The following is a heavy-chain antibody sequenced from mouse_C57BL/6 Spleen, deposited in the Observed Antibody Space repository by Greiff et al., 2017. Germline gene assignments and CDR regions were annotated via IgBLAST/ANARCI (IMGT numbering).Heavy chain of an antibody. V-gene: IGHV7-3*01. D-gene: IGHD4-1*01. Sequence: EVKLQESGGGLVQPGGSLSLSCAASGFTFTDYYMSWVRQPPGKALEWVGFIRNKANGYTTEYSASVKGRFTISRDNSQSILYLQMNALRAEDSATYYCARYAGTWWYFDVWGTGTTVTVAS. CDR1: GFTFTDYY. CDR3: ARYAGTWWYFDV. CDR2: IRNKANGYTT. J-gene: IGHJ1*03.